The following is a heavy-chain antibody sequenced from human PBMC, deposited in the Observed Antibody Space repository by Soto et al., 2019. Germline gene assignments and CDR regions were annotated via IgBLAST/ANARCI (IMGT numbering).Heavy chain of an antibody. CDR3: AKPGTEGVIFSGLDL. J-gene: IGHJ6*02. CDR2: IYHGEFDI. CDR1: GYSFSTYW. Sequence: GESLKIFFKGSGYSFSTYWIGLVRQMPGKGLELMAIIYHGEFDIRYSPSFQGQVTISADKSISTAYLQWSSLKASDSAMYYCAKPGTEGVIFSGLDLWGQGTPVTVSS. D-gene: IGHD3-10*01. V-gene: IGHV5-51*01.